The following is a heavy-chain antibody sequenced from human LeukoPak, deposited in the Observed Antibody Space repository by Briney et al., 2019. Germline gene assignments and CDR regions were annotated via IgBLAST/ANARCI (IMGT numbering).Heavy chain of an antibody. CDR2: INPNSGGT. V-gene: IGHV1-2*02. CDR3: ARELVGGSYYYYYYMDV. J-gene: IGHJ6*03. D-gene: IGHD1-26*01. Sequence: ASVKVSCKASGYTFTSYYMHWVRQAPGQGLEWMGWINPNSGGTNYAQKFQGRVTMTRDTSISTAYMELSRLRSDDTAVYYCARELVGGSYYYYYYMDVWGKGTTVTVSS. CDR1: GYTFTSYY.